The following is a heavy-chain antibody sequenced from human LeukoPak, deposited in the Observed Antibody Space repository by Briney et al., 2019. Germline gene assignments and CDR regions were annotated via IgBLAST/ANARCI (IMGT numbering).Heavy chain of an antibody. Sequence: SETLSLTCTVSGGSISSYYWSWIRQPPGKGLEWIGYIYYSGSTNYNPSLKSRVTISVDTSKNQFSLKLSSVTAADTAVYYCARRGSAGDYSAFDIWGQGTMVTVSS. D-gene: IGHD4-17*01. J-gene: IGHJ3*02. CDR3: ARRGSAGDYSAFDI. CDR1: GGSISSYY. V-gene: IGHV4-59*01. CDR2: IYYSGST.